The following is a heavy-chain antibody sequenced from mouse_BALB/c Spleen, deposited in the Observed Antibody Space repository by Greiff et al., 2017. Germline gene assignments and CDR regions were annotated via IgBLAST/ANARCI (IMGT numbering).Heavy chain of an antibody. V-gene: IGHV5-6-4*01. D-gene: IGHD1-1*01. CDR2: ISSGGSYT. J-gene: IGHJ3*01. CDR1: GFTFSSYT. CDR3: TRDRDYGEGFAY. Sequence: EVQVVESGGGLVKPGGSLKLSCAASGFTFSSYTMSWVRQTPEKRLEWVATISSGGSYTYYPDSVKGRFTISRDNAKNTLYLQMSSLKSEDTAMYYCTRDRDYGEGFAYGGQGTLVTVSA.